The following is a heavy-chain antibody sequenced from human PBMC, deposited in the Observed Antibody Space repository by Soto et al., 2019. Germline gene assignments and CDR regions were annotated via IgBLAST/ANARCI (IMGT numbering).Heavy chain of an antibody. Sequence: PGGSLRLSCAGSGFTLSDHYIDWVRQAPGKGLEWVSAISGSGGSTYYADSVKGRFTISRDNSKNTLYLQMNSLRAEDTAVYYCAKNGFAMVRGVIIHWGQGTLVTVSS. CDR1: GFTLSDHY. V-gene: IGHV3-23*01. D-gene: IGHD3-10*01. CDR3: AKNGFAMVRGVIIH. J-gene: IGHJ4*02. CDR2: ISGSGGST.